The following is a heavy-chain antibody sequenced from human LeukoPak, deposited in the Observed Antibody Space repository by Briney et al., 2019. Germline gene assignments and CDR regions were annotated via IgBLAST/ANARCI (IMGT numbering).Heavy chain of an antibody. CDR1: GGTFSSYA. J-gene: IGHJ3*02. V-gene: IGHV1-69*13. CDR3: ARDRGSGYDYQDAFDI. CDR2: IIPTFGTA. Sequence: SVKVSCKASGGTFSSYAISWVRQAPGQGLEWMGGIIPTFGTANYAQKFQGRVTITADESTSTAYMELSSLRSEDTAVYYCARDRGSGYDYQDAFDIWGQGTMVTVSS. D-gene: IGHD5-12*01.